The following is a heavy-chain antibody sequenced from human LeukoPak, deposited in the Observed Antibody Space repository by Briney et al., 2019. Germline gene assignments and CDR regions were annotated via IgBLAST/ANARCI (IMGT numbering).Heavy chain of an antibody. D-gene: IGHD2-8*02. CDR3: ARGYWFYFDY. J-gene: IGHJ4*02. Sequence: ASVKVSCKASGYTFTSYGISWVRQAPGQGLEWMGWISAYNGNTNYAQKLQGRVTMTRNTSISTAYMELSSLRSEDTAVYYCARGYWFYFDYWGQGTLVTVSS. CDR1: GYTFTSYG. CDR2: ISAYNGNT. V-gene: IGHV1-18*01.